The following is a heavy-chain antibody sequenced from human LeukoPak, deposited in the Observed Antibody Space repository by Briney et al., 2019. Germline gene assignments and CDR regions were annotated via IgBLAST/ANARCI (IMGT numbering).Heavy chain of an antibody. CDR3: AGGYKSDY. CDR1: GFTFSSYG. D-gene: IGHD5-18*01. CDR2: INSDASST. Sequence: PGGSLRLSCAASGFTFSSYGMHWVRQAPGKGLVWVSRINSDASSTSYADSVKGRFTVSRDNAKNRLYLQMNSLRAEDTAVYYCAGGYKSDYWGQGTLVTVSS. J-gene: IGHJ4*02. V-gene: IGHV3-74*01.